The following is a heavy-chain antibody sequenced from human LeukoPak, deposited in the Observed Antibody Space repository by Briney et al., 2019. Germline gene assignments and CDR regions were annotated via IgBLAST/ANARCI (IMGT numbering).Heavy chain of an antibody. Sequence: ASVKVSCKASGYTFTGYYMHWVRQAPGQGLEWMGRINPNSGGTNYAQKFQGRVTMTRDTPISTAYMELSRLRSDDTAVYYCAREDTAMVEIDYWGQGTLVTVS. V-gene: IGHV1-2*06. D-gene: IGHD5-18*01. J-gene: IGHJ4*02. CDR2: INPNSGGT. CDR3: AREDTAMVEIDY. CDR1: GYTFTGYY.